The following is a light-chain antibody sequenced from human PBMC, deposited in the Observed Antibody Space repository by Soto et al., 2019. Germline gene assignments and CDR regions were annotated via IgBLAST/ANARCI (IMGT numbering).Light chain of an antibody. CDR2: SNN. CDR3: AAWDDSLNGYV. V-gene: IGLV1-44*01. Sequence: QSVLTQPPSASGTPGQRVTISCSGSSSNIGSNTVNWYQQLPGTAPELLIYSNNQRPSGVPDRFSGSKSGTSASLAISGLRSEDEADYYCAAWDDSLNGYVFGTGTKVTVL. CDR1: SSNIGSNT. J-gene: IGLJ1*01.